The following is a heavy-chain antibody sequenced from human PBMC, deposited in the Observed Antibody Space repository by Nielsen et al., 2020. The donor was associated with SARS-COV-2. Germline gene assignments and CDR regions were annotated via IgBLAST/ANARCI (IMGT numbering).Heavy chain of an antibody. J-gene: IGHJ4*02. Sequence: GESLKISCAASGFTFSSYAMSWVRQAPGKGLEWVSAISGSGGSTYYADSVKGRFTISRDNSKNTLYLQMNSLRAEDTAVYYCAKDWPIAAAGTGFDYWGQGTLVTVSS. D-gene: IGHD6-13*01. V-gene: IGHV3-23*01. CDR3: AKDWPIAAAGTGFDY. CDR1: GFTFSSYA. CDR2: ISGSGGST.